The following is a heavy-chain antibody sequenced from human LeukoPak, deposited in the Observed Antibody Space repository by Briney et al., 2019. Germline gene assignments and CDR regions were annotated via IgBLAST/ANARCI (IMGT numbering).Heavy chain of an antibody. J-gene: IGHJ4*02. Sequence: GGSLRLSCAVSGFSFSNYWVHWVRQAPGKGLVWVTRMNSDGSATYYADSVQGRFTISRDNAKNTLYLQMNSLRDEDTAMYFCAKGPNYFDSWGQGTLVTVSS. CDR1: GFSFSNYW. CDR2: MNSDGSAT. CDR3: AKGPNYFDS. V-gene: IGHV3-74*01.